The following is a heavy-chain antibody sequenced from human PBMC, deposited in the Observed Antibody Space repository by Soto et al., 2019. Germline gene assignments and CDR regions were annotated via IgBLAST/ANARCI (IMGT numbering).Heavy chain of an antibody. CDR3: ARVPGGLVVAATPFYGMDV. J-gene: IGHJ6*02. CDR1: GGSISSGDYY. CDR2: IYYSGST. D-gene: IGHD2-15*01. V-gene: IGHV4-30-4*01. Sequence: LSLTCTVSGGSISSGDYYWSWIRQPPGKGLEWIGYIYYSGSTYYNPSLKSRVTISVDTSKNQISLKLSSVTAADTAVYYCARVPGGLVVAATPFYGMDVWGQGTTVTVSS.